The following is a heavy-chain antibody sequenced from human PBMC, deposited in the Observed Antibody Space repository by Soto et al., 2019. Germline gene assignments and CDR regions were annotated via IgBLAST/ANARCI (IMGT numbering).Heavy chain of an antibody. CDR1: GFTFDDYT. D-gene: IGHD3-9*01. CDR3: AKAKEYYDILTGFDY. V-gene: IGHV3-43*01. CDR2: ISWDGGST. Sequence: DVQLVESGGVVVQPGGSLRLSCAASGFTFDDYTMHWVRQAPGKGLEWVSLISWDGGSTYYADSVKGRFTISRDNSKNSLYLQMNSLRTEDTALYYCAKAKEYYDILTGFDYWGQGTLVTVSS. J-gene: IGHJ4*02.